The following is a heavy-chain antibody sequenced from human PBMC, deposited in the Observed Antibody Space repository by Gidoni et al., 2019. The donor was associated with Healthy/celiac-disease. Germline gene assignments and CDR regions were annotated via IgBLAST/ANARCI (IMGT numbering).Heavy chain of an antibody. J-gene: IGHJ6*02. Sequence: QVQLVQSGAAVKKPGASVKVSCKASGYTFTGYYMHWVRQAPGQGLEWMGWINPNSGGTNYAQKFQGRVTMTRDTSISTAYMELSRLRSDDTAVYYCARGEDCTNGVCFVYGMDVWGQGTTVTVSS. D-gene: IGHD2-8*01. CDR2: INPNSGGT. CDR1: GYTFTGYY. V-gene: IGHV1-2*02. CDR3: ARGEDCTNGVCFVYGMDV.